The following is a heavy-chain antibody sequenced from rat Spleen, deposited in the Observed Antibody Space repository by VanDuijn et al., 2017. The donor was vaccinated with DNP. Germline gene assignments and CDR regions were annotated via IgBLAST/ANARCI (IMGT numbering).Heavy chain of an antibody. CDR2: ISNGGGNT. V-gene: IGHV5S13*01. CDR3: ARPPGYNYWFAY. CDR1: GFTFSNYD. Sequence: EVQLVESGGGLVQPGGSLKLSCAASGFTFSNYDMAWVRQAPRKGLEWVASISNGGGNTYYRDSVKGRFTISRDNAKSTQYLQMDSLRSEDTATYYCARPPGYNYWFAYWGQGTLVTVSS. J-gene: IGHJ3*01. D-gene: IGHD1-4*01.